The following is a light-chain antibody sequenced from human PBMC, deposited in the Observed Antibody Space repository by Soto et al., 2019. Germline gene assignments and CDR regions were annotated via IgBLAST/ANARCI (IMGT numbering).Light chain of an antibody. V-gene: IGLV2-14*01. CDR2: DVN. Sequence: QSVLTQPASVSGSPGQSIPISCTGTSSDVGGYNYVSWYQQRPGKAPKLMIYDVNNRPSGVSNRFSDSKSGNTASLTISGLQAEDEADYYCSSYSSTTTMVFGGGTKVTVL. J-gene: IGLJ3*02. CDR3: SSYSSTTTMV. CDR1: SSDVGGYNY.